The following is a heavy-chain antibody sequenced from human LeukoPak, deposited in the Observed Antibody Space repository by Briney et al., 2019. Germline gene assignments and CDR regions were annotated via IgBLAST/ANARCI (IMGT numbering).Heavy chain of an antibody. CDR2: ISRSTIYK. D-gene: IGHD5-12*01. V-gene: IGHV3-21*01. CDR3: AGERGGYGFY. J-gene: IGHJ4*02. Sequence: PGGSLRLSCAASGFTFSNYNMNWVRQAPGKGLEWVSSISRSTIYKYYADSVKGRFTISRDNAKNSMYLQMNSLGAEDTAVYYCAGERGGYGFYWGQGTLVTVSS. CDR1: GFTFSNYN.